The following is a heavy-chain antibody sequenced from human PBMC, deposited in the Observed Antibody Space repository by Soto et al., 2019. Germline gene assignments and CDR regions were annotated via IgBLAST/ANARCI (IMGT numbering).Heavy chain of an antibody. D-gene: IGHD4-4*01. CDR2: IIPIFGTA. CDR1: GGTFSSYA. V-gene: IGHV1-69*12. CDR3: ATHMTTVGYGYVMDV. Sequence: QVQLVQSGAEVKKPGSSVTVSCKASGGTFSSYAISWVRQAPGQGLEWMGGIIPIFGTADYAQKFQGRVTIPADESTSTAYMELSSLRSEDTAVYYCATHMTTVGYGYVMDVWGQGTTVTVSS. J-gene: IGHJ6*02.